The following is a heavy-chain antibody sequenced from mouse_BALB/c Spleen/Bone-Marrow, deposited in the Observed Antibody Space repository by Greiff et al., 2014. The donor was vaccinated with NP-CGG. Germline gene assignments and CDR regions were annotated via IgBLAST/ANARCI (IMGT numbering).Heavy chain of an antibody. Sequence: SGPELVKPGASVKISCTGSGYAFSSSWMNWVKQRPGQGLEWIGRIYPGDGDTNSNGRFKGKATLTADRSSNTAYMQLSSLTSVDSAVYFCARSAYYGSSYGAMDYWGQGNSVTVSS. CDR3: ARSAYYGSSYGAMDY. CDR2: IYPGDGDT. D-gene: IGHD1-1*01. CDR1: GYAFSSSW. J-gene: IGHJ4*01. V-gene: IGHV1-82*01.